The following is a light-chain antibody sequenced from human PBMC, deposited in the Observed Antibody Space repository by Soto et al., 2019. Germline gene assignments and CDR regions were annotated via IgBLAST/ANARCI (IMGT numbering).Light chain of an antibody. Sequence: QSALTQPPSASGTPGQSGTIPCTGTSSDVGDYNYVSWYQQHPGKAPKLVIYEVSRRPSGVPDRFSGSKSGNTASLTVSGLQAEDEADYYCSSNAGSNNLVFGGGTKVTVL. J-gene: IGLJ2*01. CDR3: SSNAGSNNLV. V-gene: IGLV2-8*01. CDR2: EVS. CDR1: SSDVGDYNY.